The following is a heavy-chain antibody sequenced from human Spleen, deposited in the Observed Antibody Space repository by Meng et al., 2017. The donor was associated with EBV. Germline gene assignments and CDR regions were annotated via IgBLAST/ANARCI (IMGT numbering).Heavy chain of an antibody. J-gene: IGHJ4*02. CDR2: INHSGIT. D-gene: IGHD2/OR15-2a*01. Sequence: QGQLQQGGAVLFKPSESLFLTCAVYGGSFSDYYWTWIRQPPGMGLEWIGEINHSGITSYNPSLRSRVTISVDTSKNQFSLKLTSVTAADTAVYYCASNIKVPRYWGQGTLVTVSS. V-gene: IGHV4-34*01. CDR3: ASNIKVPRY. CDR1: GGSFSDYY.